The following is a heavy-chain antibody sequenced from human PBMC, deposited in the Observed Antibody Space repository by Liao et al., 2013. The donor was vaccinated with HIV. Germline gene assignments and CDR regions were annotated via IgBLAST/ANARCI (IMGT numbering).Heavy chain of an antibody. V-gene: IGHV4-59*12. Sequence: QVQLQESGPGLVKPSETLSLTCTVSGGSISSYYWSWIRQPPGKGLEWLGSIYYSGVTYHNPSLKSRVTISVDTSKSQFSLNLSSVTAADTAVYYCAREPSYMDVWGKGTTVTVSS. J-gene: IGHJ6*03. CDR1: GGSISSYY. CDR2: IYYSGVT. CDR3: AREPSYMDV.